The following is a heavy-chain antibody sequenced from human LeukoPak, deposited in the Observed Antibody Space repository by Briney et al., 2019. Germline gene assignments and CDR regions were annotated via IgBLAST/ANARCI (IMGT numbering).Heavy chain of an antibody. CDR3: ARRLTQYDCFDP. J-gene: IGHJ5*02. CDR2: TYYRSTWYN. CDR1: GDSVPSNSVT. D-gene: IGHD2-2*01. V-gene: IGHV6-1*01. Sequence: SQTLSLAFAISGDSVPSNSVTYNWIRRSPSRGLEWLGRTYYRSTWYNDYAVSVRGRITVNPDTSKNQFSLHLNSVTPEDTAVYYCARRLTQYDCFDPWGQGILVTVSS.